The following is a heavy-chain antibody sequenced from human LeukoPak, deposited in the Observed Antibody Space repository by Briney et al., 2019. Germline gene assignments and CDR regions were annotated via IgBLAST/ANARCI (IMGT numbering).Heavy chain of an antibody. Sequence: GGSLRLSCAASGFTFSSHSMNWVRQTPGKGLEWVSAISNNGGYTYYADSVQGRFTISRDNSKSTLCLQMNSLRAEDTAVYYCAKQLGYCSDGSCYFPYWGQGTLVTVSS. CDR3: AKQLGYCSDGSCYFPY. CDR1: GFTFSSHS. CDR2: ISNNGGYT. J-gene: IGHJ4*02. D-gene: IGHD2-15*01. V-gene: IGHV3-23*01.